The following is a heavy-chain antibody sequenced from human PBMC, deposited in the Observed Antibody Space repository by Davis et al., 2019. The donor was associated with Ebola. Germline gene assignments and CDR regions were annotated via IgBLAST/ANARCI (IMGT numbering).Heavy chain of an antibody. CDR2: ISAYNGNT. J-gene: IGHJ3*02. CDR3: ASLKGDAFDI. V-gene: IGHV1-18*01. CDR1: GYTFTSYA. Sequence: ASVKVSCKASGYTFTSYAMNWVRQAPGQGLEWMGWISAYNGNTNYAQKLQGRVTMTTDTSTSTAYMELRSLRSDDTAVYYRASLKGDAFDIWGQGTMVTVSS.